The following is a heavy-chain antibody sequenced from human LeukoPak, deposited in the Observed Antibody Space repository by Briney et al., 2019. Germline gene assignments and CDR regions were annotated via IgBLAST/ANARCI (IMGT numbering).Heavy chain of an antibody. CDR3: ARHFYDNTFVI. V-gene: IGHV3-53*01. D-gene: IGHD3-22*01. CDR1: GFTVSNNY. Sequence: PGGSLRLSCAASGFTVSNNYISWVRQAPEKGLEWVSVLYTGDSAYYADSVKGRFTISRDNSKNTLYLQMNSLRAEDTAVYYCARHFYDNTFVIWGQGTMVTVSS. CDR2: LYTGDSA. J-gene: IGHJ3*02.